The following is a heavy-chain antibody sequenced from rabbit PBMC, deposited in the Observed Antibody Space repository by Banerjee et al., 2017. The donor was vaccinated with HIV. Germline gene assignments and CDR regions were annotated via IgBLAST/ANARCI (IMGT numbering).Heavy chain of an antibody. D-gene: IGHD4-2*01. CDR2: IYPGKGDT. V-gene: IGHV1S7*01. J-gene: IGHJ4*01. Sequence: QLVESRGGLVQPGESLTLSCKASGFDISRYHMSWVRQAPGKGLEWIGIIYPGKGDTEYATGVNGRFTISSDNAQNTVDLQINSLTAADTATYFCARDAGYAGSNLWGPGTLVTVS. CDR1: GFDISRYH. CDR3: ARDAGYAGSNL.